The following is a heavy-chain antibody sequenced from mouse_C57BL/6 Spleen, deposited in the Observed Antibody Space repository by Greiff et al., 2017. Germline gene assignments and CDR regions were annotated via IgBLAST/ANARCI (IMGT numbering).Heavy chain of an antibody. V-gene: IGHV1-82*01. J-gene: IGHJ2*01. CDR2: IYPGDGDT. D-gene: IGHD1-1*01. CDR3: ARFITTVAFDY. CDR1: GYAFSSSW. Sequence: VQLQQSGPELVKPGASVKISCKASGYAFSSSWMNWVKQRPGKGLEWIGRIYPGDGDTNYNGKFKGKATLTADKSSSTAYMQLSSLTSEDSAVYFCARFITTVAFDYWGQGTTLTVSS.